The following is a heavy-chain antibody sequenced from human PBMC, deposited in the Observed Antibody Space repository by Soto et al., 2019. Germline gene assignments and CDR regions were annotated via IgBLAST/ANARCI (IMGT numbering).Heavy chain of an antibody. V-gene: IGHV4-34*01. D-gene: IGHD3-10*01. CDR2: INDSRNI. CDR3: ARGLILCFGALSRRGGYYYYMDV. CDR1: GGSFSGYQ. Sequence: QVQLQQWGAGLLKPSETLSLTCAVYGGSFSGYQWTWIRQTPGKGLEWIGEINDSRNINYNPSLKSRVTILVDTAKKQVSLKLSSVTAADTAVYYFARGLILCFGALSRRGGYYYYMDVWRKGTAVTVS. J-gene: IGHJ6*03.